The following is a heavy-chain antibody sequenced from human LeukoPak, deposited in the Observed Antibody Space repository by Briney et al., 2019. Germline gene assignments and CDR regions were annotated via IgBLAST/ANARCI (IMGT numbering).Heavy chain of an antibody. CDR3: ARLEGIQLWLYYYMDV. CDR1: GGSISSSSYY. J-gene: IGHJ6*03. V-gene: IGHV4-39*01. Sequence: PSETLSLTCTVSGGSISSSSYYWGWIRQPPGKGLEWLGSIYYSGSTYYNPSLKSRVTISVDTSKNQFSLKLSSVTAADTAVYYCARLEGIQLWLYYYMDVWGKGTTVTVSS. CDR2: IYYSGST. D-gene: IGHD5-18*01.